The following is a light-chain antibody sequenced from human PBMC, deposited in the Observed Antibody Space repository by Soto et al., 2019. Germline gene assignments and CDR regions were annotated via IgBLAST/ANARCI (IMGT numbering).Light chain of an antibody. Sequence: QAVVTQPASVSGSPGQSITISCTGTSSDIGGYNYVSWYQQHPGKAPKLMIYEVNNRPSGVSFRFSGSKSGNTASLTISRLQAEDEADYYCASYTTSTTLGGVFGGGTKLTVL. V-gene: IGLV2-14*01. CDR2: EVN. J-gene: IGLJ2*01. CDR3: ASYTTSTTLGGV. CDR1: SSDIGGYNY.